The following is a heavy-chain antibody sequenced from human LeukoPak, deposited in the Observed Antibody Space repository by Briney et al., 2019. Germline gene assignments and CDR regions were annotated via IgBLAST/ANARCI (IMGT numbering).Heavy chain of an antibody. Sequence: ASVKVSCKASGYTFTSYGISWVRQAPGQGLEWMGWISAYNGNTNYAQKLQGRVTMTTDTSTSTAYVELRSLRSDDTAVYYCVRDLGYCSGGSCYRWFDPWGQGTLVTVSS. CDR3: VRDLGYCSGGSCYRWFDP. V-gene: IGHV1-18*01. CDR2: ISAYNGNT. D-gene: IGHD2-15*01. J-gene: IGHJ5*02. CDR1: GYTFTSYG.